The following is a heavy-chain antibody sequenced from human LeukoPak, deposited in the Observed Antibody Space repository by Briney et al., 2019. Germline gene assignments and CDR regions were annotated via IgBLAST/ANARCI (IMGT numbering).Heavy chain of an antibody. J-gene: IGHJ4*02. Sequence: ASVKVSCKASGYTFTSYDINWARQATGQGLEWMGWMNPNSGNTGYAQKFQGRVTMTRNTSISTAYMELSSLRSEDTAVYYCARGNPGGIAAAGTTDYWGQGTLVTVSS. CDR2: MNPNSGNT. CDR3: ARGNPGGIAAAGTTDY. D-gene: IGHD6-13*01. CDR1: GYTFTSYD. V-gene: IGHV1-8*01.